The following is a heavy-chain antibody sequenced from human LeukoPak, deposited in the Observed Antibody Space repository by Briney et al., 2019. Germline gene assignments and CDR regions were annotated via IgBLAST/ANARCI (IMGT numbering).Heavy chain of an antibody. D-gene: IGHD4-23*01. CDR1: GGTFSSYA. V-gene: IGHV1-69*13. Sequence: GASVKVSCKASGGTFSSYAISWVRQAPGHGLELVGAITPIFGTANYVEKFQGRVTISADESTSTAYMELSSLTSEDTAVYYCTRSTKVVSRTFDYWGQGTLVTVSS. J-gene: IGHJ4*02. CDR2: ITPIFGTA. CDR3: TRSTKVVSRTFDY.